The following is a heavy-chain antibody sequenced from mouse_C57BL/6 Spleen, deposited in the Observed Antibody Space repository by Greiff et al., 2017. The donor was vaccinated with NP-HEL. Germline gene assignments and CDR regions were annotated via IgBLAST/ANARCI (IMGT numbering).Heavy chain of an antibody. D-gene: IGHD2-3*01. CDR2: ISYDGSN. CDR1: GYSITSGYY. J-gene: IGHJ2*01. CDR3: ARFGGYYLYYFDY. V-gene: IGHV3-6*01. Sequence: EVQLVESGPGLVKPSQSLSLTCSVTGYSITSGYYWNWIRQFPGNKLEWMGYISYDGSNNYNPSLKNRISITRDTSKNQFFLKLNSVTTEDTATYYCARFGGYYLYYFDYWGQGTTLTVSS.